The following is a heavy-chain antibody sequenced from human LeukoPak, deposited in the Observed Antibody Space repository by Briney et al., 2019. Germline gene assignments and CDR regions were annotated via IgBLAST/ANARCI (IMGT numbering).Heavy chain of an antibody. V-gene: IGHV3-23*01. D-gene: IGHD2-2*01. CDR3: AKDRVVVVPAVDY. CDR2: ISVSVGST. J-gene: IGHJ4*02. CDR1: GFAFCSYA. Sequence: PRGSLRLSSAASGFAFCSYAMSWGREAPERGVGWGSAISVSVGSTYYADSAKGRLTISRDNHKHTLHLQMNSLRPEDTAVYYCAKDRVVVVPAVDYWGQGTLVTVSS.